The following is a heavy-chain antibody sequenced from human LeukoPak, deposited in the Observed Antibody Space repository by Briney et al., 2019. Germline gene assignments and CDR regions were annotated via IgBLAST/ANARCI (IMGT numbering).Heavy chain of an antibody. CDR3: ARVQGGWELLNFDY. J-gene: IGHJ4*02. CDR1: GFTFSNYW. CDR2: INSDGSAT. Sequence: PGGSLRLSCAASGFTFSNYWMHWVRQAPGKGLMWVSRINSDGSATTYADSVKGRFTISRDNAKSTLYLQMNSLRAEDTAVYYCARVQGGWELLNFDYWGQGALVTVSS. D-gene: IGHD2-15*01. V-gene: IGHV3-74*01.